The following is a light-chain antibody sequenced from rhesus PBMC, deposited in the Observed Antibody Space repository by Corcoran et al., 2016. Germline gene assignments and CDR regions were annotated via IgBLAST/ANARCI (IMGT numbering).Light chain of an antibody. CDR3: AAWDDSLSSYI. J-gene: IGLJ1*01. Sequence: QSVLTQPPSASGAPGQSVTISCSGSSSNIGGNNVYWYQQLPGTAPKLLIYYSNQRPSGVPDRFSGSKSGTSASLAITGLRSEDEDDYYCAAWDDSLSSYIFGAGTRLTVL. CDR1: SSNIGGNN. CDR2: YSN. V-gene: IGLV1S4*01.